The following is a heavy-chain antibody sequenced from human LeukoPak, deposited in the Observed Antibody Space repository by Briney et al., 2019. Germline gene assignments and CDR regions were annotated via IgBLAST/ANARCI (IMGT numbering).Heavy chain of an antibody. CDR3: ARSTGTTMFIDY. J-gene: IGHJ4*02. V-gene: IGHV4-59*01. CDR2: IYYSGNT. Sequence: SETLSLTCTVSGGSISPYYWSWIRQPPGKGLEWLWYIYYSGNTVYNPSLKSLVAIAVDTSKNQVSLKLSSVTAADTAVYYCARSTGTTMFIDYWGQGTLVTVSS. D-gene: IGHD3-10*02. CDR1: GGSISPYY.